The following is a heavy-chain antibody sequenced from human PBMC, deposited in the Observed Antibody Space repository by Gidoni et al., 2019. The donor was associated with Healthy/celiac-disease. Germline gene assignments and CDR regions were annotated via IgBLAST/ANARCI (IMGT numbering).Heavy chain of an antibody. Sequence: EVQLLESGGGLVQPGGSLRLSCAASGFTFSSYAMSWVRQAPGKGLEWVSAISGSGGSTYYADSVKGLFTISRDNSKNTLYLQMNSLRAEDTAVYYCAKAWGYDILTGNDYWGQGTLVTVSS. D-gene: IGHD3-9*01. CDR2: ISGSGGST. V-gene: IGHV3-23*01. CDR3: AKAWGYDILTGNDY. J-gene: IGHJ4*02. CDR1: GFTFSSYA.